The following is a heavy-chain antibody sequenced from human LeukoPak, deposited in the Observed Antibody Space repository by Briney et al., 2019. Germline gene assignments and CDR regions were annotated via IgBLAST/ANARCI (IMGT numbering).Heavy chain of an antibody. D-gene: IGHD3-16*01. J-gene: IGHJ6*03. CDR1: GYTFTGYY. CDR2: INPNSGGT. Sequence: ASVKVSCKASGYTFTGYYMHWVRQAPGQGLEWMGWINPNSGGTNYAQKFQGRVTMTRDTSISTACMELSRLRSDDTAVYYCARDRGVYYYYYMDVWGKGTTVTVSS. CDR3: ARDRGVYYYYYMDV. V-gene: IGHV1-2*02.